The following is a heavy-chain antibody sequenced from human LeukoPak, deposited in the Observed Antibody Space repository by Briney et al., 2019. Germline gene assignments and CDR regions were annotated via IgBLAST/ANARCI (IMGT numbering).Heavy chain of an antibody. J-gene: IGHJ4*02. CDR2: ISSSGSTI. Sequence: GGSLRLSCAASGFTFSSYEMNWVRQAPGKGLEWVSYISSSGSTIYYADSVKGRFTISRDNAKNSLYLQMNSLRAEDTAVYYCARTSYYYDSSGYTGTSFDYWGQGTLVTVSS. CDR1: GFTFSSYE. V-gene: IGHV3-48*03. CDR3: ARTSYYYDSSGYTGTSFDY. D-gene: IGHD3-22*01.